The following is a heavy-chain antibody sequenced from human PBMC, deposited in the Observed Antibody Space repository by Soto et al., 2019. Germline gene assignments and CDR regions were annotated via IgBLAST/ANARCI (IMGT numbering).Heavy chain of an antibody. Sequence: VESLKISCKGSGYIFTNYWICCFLQMPGKVLEWMGMIYPDDSDTKYSPSFQGQVTFSADKSINTAYLQWSSLKASDTAIYYCARLEWLSLAAWFDPWGQGTLVTAPQ. J-gene: IGHJ5*02. CDR3: ARLEWLSLAAWFDP. D-gene: IGHD3-3*01. V-gene: IGHV5-51*01. CDR2: IYPDDSDT. CDR1: GYIFTNYW.